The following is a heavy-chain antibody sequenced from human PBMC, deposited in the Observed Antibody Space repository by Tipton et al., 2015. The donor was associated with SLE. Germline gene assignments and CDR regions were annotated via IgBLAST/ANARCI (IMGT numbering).Heavy chain of an antibody. Sequence: TLSLTCTVYGGSFSGYYWSWIRQPPGKGLEWIGEINHSGSTNYNPSLKNRVTISVDTSKNQFSLKLSSVTAADTAVYYCARLETGTTSNSDYWGQGTLVTVSS. J-gene: IGHJ4*02. CDR3: ARLETGTTSNSDY. CDR2: INHSGST. CDR1: GGSFSGYY. V-gene: IGHV4-34*01. D-gene: IGHD1-1*01.